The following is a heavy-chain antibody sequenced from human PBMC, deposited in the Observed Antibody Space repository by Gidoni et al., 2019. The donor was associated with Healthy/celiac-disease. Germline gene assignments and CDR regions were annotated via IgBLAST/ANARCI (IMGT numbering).Heavy chain of an antibody. CDR2: INHRGST. CDR1: GGSFSGYY. J-gene: IGHJ5*02. CDR3: ARVIRGRYSSSWKRNWFDP. V-gene: IGHV4-34*01. D-gene: IGHD6-13*01. Sequence: QVQLQQWGAGLLKPSETLSLTCAVYGGSFSGYYWSWIRQPPGKGLEWIGEINHRGSTNYNPSLKSRVTISVDTSKNQFSLKLSSVTAADTAVYYCARVIRGRYSSSWKRNWFDPWGQGTLVTVSS.